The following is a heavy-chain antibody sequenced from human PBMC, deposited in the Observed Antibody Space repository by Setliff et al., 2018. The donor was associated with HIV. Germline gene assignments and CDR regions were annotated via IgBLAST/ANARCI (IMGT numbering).Heavy chain of an antibody. J-gene: IGHJ4*02. CDR1: RGSIRGGTYY. V-gene: IGHV4-39*01. Sequence: PSETLSLTCTVSRGSIRGGTYYWGWIRQPPGEGLEWIGNMYYTGNTYHNPSLKSRVTISVDTSKNQFSLKLSSVTAADTAVYYCASSPIITNGYYFDYWGPGTLVTVSS. D-gene: IGHD2-8*01. CDR3: ASSPIITNGYYFDY. CDR2: MYYTGNT.